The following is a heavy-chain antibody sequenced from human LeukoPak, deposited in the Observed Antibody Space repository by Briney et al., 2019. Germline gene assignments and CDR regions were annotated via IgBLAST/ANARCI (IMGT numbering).Heavy chain of an antibody. V-gene: IGHV4-39*01. CDR1: GGSISSSSYY. J-gene: IGHJ4*02. CDR3: ALDLDTMVRGVKDY. Sequence: TSETLSLTCTVSGGSISSSSYYWGWIRQPPGKGLEWIGSIYYSGSTYYNPSLKSRVTISVDTSKNQFSLKLSSVTAADTAVYYCALDLDTMVRGVKDYWGQGTLVTVSS. CDR2: IYYSGST. D-gene: IGHD3-10*01.